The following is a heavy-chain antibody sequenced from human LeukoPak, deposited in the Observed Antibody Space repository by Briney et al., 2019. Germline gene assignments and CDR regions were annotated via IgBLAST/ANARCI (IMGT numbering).Heavy chain of an antibody. V-gene: IGHV1-69*05. CDR1: GGTFSSYA. CDR2: IIPIFGTA. J-gene: IGHJ5*02. Sequence: ASVKVSCKASGGTFSSYAISWVRQAPGRGLEWMGGIIPIFGTANYAQKFQGRVTIATDESTSTAYMELSSLRSEDTAVYYCARDTAKHWFDPWGQGTLVTVSS. CDR3: ARDTAKHWFDP.